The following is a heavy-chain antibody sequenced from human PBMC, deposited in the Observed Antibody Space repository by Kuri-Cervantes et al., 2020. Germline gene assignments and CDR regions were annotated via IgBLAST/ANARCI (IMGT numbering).Heavy chain of an antibody. D-gene: IGHD6-19*01. CDR3: ARERAVAGGYFDY. V-gene: IGHV4-34*01. CDR1: GGSFSGYY. J-gene: IGHJ4*02. Sequence: SETLSLTCAVYGGSFSGYYWSWIRQPPGKGLEWIGEINQSGSTNYNPSLKSRVTISVDTSKNQFSLKLSSVTAADTAVYYCARERAVAGGYFDYWGQGTLVTVSS. CDR2: INQSGST.